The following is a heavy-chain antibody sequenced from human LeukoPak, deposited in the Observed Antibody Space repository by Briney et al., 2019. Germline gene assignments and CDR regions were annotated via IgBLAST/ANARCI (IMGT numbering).Heavy chain of an antibody. Sequence: SVKVSCKASGGTFSSYAISWVRQAPGQGLEWMGRIIPILGIANYAQKFQGRVTITADKSTSTAYMELSSLRSEDTAVYYCVRDVVSPQRELLRDDAFDIRGQGTMVTVSS. CDR1: GGTFSSYA. J-gene: IGHJ3*02. V-gene: IGHV1-69*04. CDR3: VRDVVSPQRELLRDDAFDI. CDR2: IIPILGIA. D-gene: IGHD1-26*01.